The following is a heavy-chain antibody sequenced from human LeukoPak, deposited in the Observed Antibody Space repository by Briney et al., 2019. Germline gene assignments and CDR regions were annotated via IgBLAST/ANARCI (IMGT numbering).Heavy chain of an antibody. CDR1: GGSISSYY. CDR3: ARVSSSWYQDWYFDL. CDR2: IDTSGNT. V-gene: IGHV4-4*07. D-gene: IGHD6-13*01. Sequence: SETLSLTCTVSGGSISSYYWSWIRQPAGKGLEWIGHIDTSGNTNYKPSLKSRVTMSVDTSKNQFSLKLSSVTAADTAVYYCARVSSSWYQDWYFDLWGRGTLVTVSS. J-gene: IGHJ2*01.